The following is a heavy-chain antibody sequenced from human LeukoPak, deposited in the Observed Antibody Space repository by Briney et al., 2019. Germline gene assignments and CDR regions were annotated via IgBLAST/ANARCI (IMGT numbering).Heavy chain of an antibody. CDR1: GGTFSSYA. CDR2: IIPIFGTA. V-gene: IGHV1-69*13. CDR3: ARARYDSSGYYVGPLDY. D-gene: IGHD3-22*01. Sequence: SVKVSCKASGGTFSSYAISWVRQAPGQGLEWMGGIIPIFGTANYAQRFQGRVTITADESTSTAYMELSSLRSEDTAVYYCARARYDSSGYYVGPLDYWGQGTLVTVSS. J-gene: IGHJ4*02.